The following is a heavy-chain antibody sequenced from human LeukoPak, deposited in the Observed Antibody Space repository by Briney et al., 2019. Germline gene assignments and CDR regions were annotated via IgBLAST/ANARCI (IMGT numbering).Heavy chain of an antibody. J-gene: IGHJ4*02. D-gene: IGHD5-18*01. V-gene: IGHV4-59*01. CDR3: ARIVPYNYGYVYY. Sequence: PSETLSLTCTVSGGSINNYYWSWIRQPPGQGLEWSGYIYYSGSTNHYPSRKSRVSISVDMSKNQFSLKLRSVTAADTAVYYCARIVPYNYGYVYYWGQGTLVTVSS. CDR1: GGSINNYY. CDR2: IYYSGST.